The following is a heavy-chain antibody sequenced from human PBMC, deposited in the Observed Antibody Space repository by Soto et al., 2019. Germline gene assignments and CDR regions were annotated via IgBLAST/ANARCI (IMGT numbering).Heavy chain of an antibody. Sequence: GGSLRLSCAASGFTFSSYWMHWVRQAPGKGLVWVSRINSDGSSTSYADSVKGRFTISRDNAKNTLYLQMNSLRAEDTAVYYCARDPGYSSSWYSCYFDYWGQGTLVTVSS. CDR1: GFTFSSYW. V-gene: IGHV3-74*01. D-gene: IGHD6-13*01. CDR2: INSDGSST. J-gene: IGHJ4*02. CDR3: ARDPGYSSSWYSCYFDY.